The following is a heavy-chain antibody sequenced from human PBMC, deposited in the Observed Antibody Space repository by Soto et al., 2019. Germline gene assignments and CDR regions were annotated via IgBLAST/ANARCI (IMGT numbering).Heavy chain of an antibody. J-gene: IGHJ6*02. CDR2: IIPIFGTA. D-gene: IGHD6-19*01. Sequence: SVTACSKSSGRAYTTIAIICVPQAPEQGLEWMGGIIPIFGTANYAQKFQGRVTITADESTSTAYMELSSLRSEDTAVYYCARAQGGWYYYAMDVWGQGTTVTVSS. CDR3: ARAQGGWYYYAMDV. CDR1: GRAYTTIA. V-gene: IGHV1-69*13.